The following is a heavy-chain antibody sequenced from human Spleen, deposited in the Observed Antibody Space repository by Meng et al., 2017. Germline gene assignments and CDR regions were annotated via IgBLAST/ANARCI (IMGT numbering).Heavy chain of an antibody. CDR1: GFTFTAYY. D-gene: IGHD2-8*01. J-gene: IGHJ6*02. Sequence: SVKVSCKASGFTFTAYYIHWVRQAPGQGLEWMGGIIPVLGQTNYAQRFQGRVTITADDSTSTAYMELNSLTSADTAVYYCGRPHAPGNGHYAMDVWGQGTTVTVSS. CDR2: IIPVLGQT. V-gene: IGHV1-69*10. CDR3: GRPHAPGNGHYAMDV.